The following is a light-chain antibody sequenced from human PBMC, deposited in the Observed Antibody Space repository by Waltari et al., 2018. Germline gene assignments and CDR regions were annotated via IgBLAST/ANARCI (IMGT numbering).Light chain of an antibody. CDR2: GAS. CDR1: QNIISSY. J-gene: IGKJ2*01. V-gene: IGKV3-20*01. Sequence: EIVLTQSPGTLSLSPGERATLSCRASQNIISSYLAWYQQRPGQAPRLLIHGASNRATGIPDMFSGRGSGTDCTLTISRLEPEDFAVYYCQQYGTSPVTFGQGTKLEIK. CDR3: QQYGTSPVT.